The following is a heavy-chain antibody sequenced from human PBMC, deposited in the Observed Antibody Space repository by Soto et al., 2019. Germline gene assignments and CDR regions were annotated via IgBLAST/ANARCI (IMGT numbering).Heavy chain of an antibody. CDR2: INHSGST. CDR3: ARGRTYYYDSSGYVDY. V-gene: IGHV4-34*01. J-gene: IGHJ4*02. CDR1: GGSFSGYY. Sequence: PSETLSLTCAVYGGSFSGYYWSWIRQPPGKGLEWVGEINHSGSTNYNPSLKSRVTISVDTSKNQFSLKLSSVTAADTAVYYCARGRTYYYDSSGYVDYWGQGTLVTVSS. D-gene: IGHD3-22*01.